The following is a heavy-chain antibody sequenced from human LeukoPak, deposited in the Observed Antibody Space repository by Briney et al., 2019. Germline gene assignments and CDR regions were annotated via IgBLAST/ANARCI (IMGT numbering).Heavy chain of an antibody. CDR3: AKSPHCSSTSCWYVDY. D-gene: IGHD2-2*01. J-gene: IGHJ4*02. V-gene: IGHV3-64*01. Sequence: PGGSLRLSCEASGFTFSSYAMHWVRQAPGKGLEYVSAISSDGGSTYYANSVKGRFTISRDNSRNTLYLQMGSLRAEDMAVYYCAKSPHCSSTSCWYVDYWGQGTLVTVSS. CDR2: ISSDGGST. CDR1: GFTFSSYA.